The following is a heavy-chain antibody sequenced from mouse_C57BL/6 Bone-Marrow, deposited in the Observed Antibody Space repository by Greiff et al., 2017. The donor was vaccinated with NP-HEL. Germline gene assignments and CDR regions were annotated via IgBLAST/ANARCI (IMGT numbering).Heavy chain of an antibody. CDR1: GFTFSDYG. D-gene: IGHD2-4*01. CDR3: ARRGVYYDYDEREAFAY. J-gene: IGHJ3*01. CDR2: ISSGSSTI. V-gene: IGHV5-17*01. Sequence: EVQGVESGGGLVKPGGSLKLSCAASGFTFSDYGMHWVRQAPEKGLEWVAYISSGSSTIYYADTVKGRFTISRDNAKNTLFLQMTSLRSEDTAMYYCARRGVYYDYDEREAFAYWGQGTLVTVSA.